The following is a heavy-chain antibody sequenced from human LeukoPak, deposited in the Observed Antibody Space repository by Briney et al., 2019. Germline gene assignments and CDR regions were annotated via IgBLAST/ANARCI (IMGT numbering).Heavy chain of an antibody. CDR1: GYSFTSYW. D-gene: IGHD2-2*03. CDR3: ARQRGYRMTKDGFDV. CDR2: IYPGDSDT. J-gene: IGHJ3*01. Sequence: GESLKISCKGSGYSFTSYWIGWVRQMPGKGLEWMGIIYPGDSDTRYSPSFQGQVTISADKSINTVYLQWNSLKASDTAMYYCARQRGYRMTKDGFDVWGQGTMITVSS. V-gene: IGHV5-51*01.